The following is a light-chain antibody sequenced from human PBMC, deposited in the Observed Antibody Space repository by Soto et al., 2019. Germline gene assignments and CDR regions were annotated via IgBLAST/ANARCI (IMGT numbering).Light chain of an antibody. CDR3: MQALQTPLT. CDR1: QSLLDSNGNNH. J-gene: IGKJ5*01. V-gene: IGKV2-28*01. CDR2: LGS. Sequence: DIVMTQSPLSLSVIPGEPASISCWSSQSLLDSNGNNHLNWFLQKPGQSPQVLIYLGSHRASGVPDRFSGSGSGTVFTLKISRVEVGDVGVYYCMQALQTPLTFGQGTRLEIK.